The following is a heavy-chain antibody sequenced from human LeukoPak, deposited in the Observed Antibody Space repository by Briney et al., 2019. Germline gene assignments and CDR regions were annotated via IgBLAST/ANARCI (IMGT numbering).Heavy chain of an antibody. Sequence: ASVKVSCKASGYTFTSYDINWVRQATGQGLEWMGWMNPNSGNTGYAQKFQGRVTMTRNTSISTAYMELSSLRSEDTAVYYCARKIGGVIAYYFDYWGQGTLVTVSS. CDR3: ARKIGGVIAYYFDY. V-gene: IGHV1-8*01. CDR1: GYTFTSYD. CDR2: MNPNSGNT. D-gene: IGHD3-16*02. J-gene: IGHJ4*02.